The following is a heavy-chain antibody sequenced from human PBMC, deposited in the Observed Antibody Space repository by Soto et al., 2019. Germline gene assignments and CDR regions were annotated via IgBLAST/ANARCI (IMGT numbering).Heavy chain of an antibody. CDR3: ARMKVDSYQFYYAMDV. D-gene: IGHD3-9*01. Sequence: QVTLKESGPALVKPTETLTLTCTVSGFSLTTGKMGVSWIRQPPGKALECLAHIFSDNERSYSTSLQGRLTISKDTSGSQVVLSMTNVDPVDTATYYCARMKVDSYQFYYAMDVGGQGTTVTVSS. V-gene: IGHV2-26*01. CDR2: IFSDNER. CDR1: GFSLTTGKMG. J-gene: IGHJ6*02.